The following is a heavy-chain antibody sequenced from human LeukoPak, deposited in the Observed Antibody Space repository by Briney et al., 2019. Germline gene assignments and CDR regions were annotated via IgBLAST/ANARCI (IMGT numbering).Heavy chain of an antibody. V-gene: IGHV1-2*02. CDR3: ASQICSSSSCYLYFDY. D-gene: IGHD2-2*01. Sequence: ASVKVSCKASGYTFTGYYVQWVRQAPGQGLEWMGWINPDSGGTNYAQKFQGRVTMTRDTSISTVYMELSRLRSDDTAVYYCASQICSSSSCYLYFDYWGQGTLVTVSS. J-gene: IGHJ4*02. CDR2: INPDSGGT. CDR1: GYTFTGYY.